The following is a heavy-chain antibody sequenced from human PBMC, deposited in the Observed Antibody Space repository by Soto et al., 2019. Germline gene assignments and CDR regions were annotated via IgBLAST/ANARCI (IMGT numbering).Heavy chain of an antibody. CDR1: GGSISSSSYY. CDR3: ARQIYDSSGYYYAY. Sequence: QMQLQESGPGLVKPSETLSLTCTVSGGSISSSSYYWGWIRQPPGQGLEWLGTIYSHGNTYYNPSLKSQVTISVNKSKSQLFLKLSSVTAPDTAVYYCARQIYDSSGYYYAYWGQGTLVTVSS. CDR2: IYSHGNT. D-gene: IGHD3-22*01. J-gene: IGHJ4*02. V-gene: IGHV4-39*01.